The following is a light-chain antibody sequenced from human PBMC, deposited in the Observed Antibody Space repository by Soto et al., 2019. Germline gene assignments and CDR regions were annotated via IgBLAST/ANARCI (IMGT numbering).Light chain of an antibody. Sequence: EMVLTQSPGTLSLSPGERATLSCRASQNVSSSYLCWYQQKPGQAPRLLIYGASCRATGIPDRFSGSGSGTDFTLTISRLEPEDCAVYYCQQYCSSPALTFGGGTKVEIK. CDR1: QNVSSSY. CDR3: QQYCSSPALT. CDR2: GAS. J-gene: IGKJ4*01. V-gene: IGKV3-20*01.